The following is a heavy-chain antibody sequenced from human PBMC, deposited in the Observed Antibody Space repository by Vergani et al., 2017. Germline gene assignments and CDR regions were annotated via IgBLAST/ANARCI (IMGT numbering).Heavy chain of an antibody. J-gene: IGHJ4*02. Sequence: VQLVESGGGVVQPGRSLRLSCAASGFTFSSYGMHWVRQAPGKGLEWVAVISYDGSNKYYADSVKGRFTISRDNSKNTLYLQMNSLRAEDTAVYYCAKGGYDFWSVDYWVQGTLVTVSS. CDR2: ISYDGSNK. CDR3: AKGGYDFWSVDY. V-gene: IGHV3-30*18. D-gene: IGHD3-3*01. CDR1: GFTFSSYG.